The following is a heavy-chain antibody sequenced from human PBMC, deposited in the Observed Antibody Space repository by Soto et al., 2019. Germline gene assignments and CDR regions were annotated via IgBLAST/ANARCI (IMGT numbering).Heavy chain of an antibody. Sequence: QVQLVESGGGVVQPGRSLRLSCAASGCTFSSYGMHWVRQAPGKGLEWVAVIWYDGSNKYYADSVKGRFTISRDNSKNTLYLQMNSLRAEDTAVYYCARVYRSSTSCYMGHYYYYGMDVWGQGTTVTVSS. D-gene: IGHD2-2*02. V-gene: IGHV3-33*01. CDR3: ARVYRSSTSCYMGHYYYYGMDV. J-gene: IGHJ6*02. CDR2: IWYDGSNK. CDR1: GCTFSSYG.